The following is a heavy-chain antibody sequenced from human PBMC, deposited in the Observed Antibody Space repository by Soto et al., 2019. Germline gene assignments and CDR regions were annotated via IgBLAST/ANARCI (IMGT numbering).Heavy chain of an antibody. J-gene: IGHJ6*02. V-gene: IGHV3-30*03. CDR2: ISYDGSNK. Sequence: QVQLVESGGGVVQPGRSLRLSCAASGFTFSSYGMHWVRQAPGKGLEWVAVISYDGSNKYYADSVKGRFTISRDNSKNTLYLQMNSLRAEDTAVYYCASSDSSLYYYYGMDAWGQGTTVTVSS. CDR1: GFTFSSYG. CDR3: ASSDSSLYYYYGMDA. D-gene: IGHD4-4*01.